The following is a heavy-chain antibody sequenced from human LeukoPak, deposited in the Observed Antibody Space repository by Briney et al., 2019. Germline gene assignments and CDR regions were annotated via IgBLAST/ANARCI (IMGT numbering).Heavy chain of an antibody. Sequence: GGSLRLSCATSGFTVSSNYMSWVRQAPGKGLEWVSVIHDSGTTYYADSVKGRFLIFRDTSKNTVDLQMNSLRVEDPAVYYCAGRRSSGWYAYWGQGTLVTVSS. CDR2: IHDSGTT. V-gene: IGHV3-53*01. D-gene: IGHD6-19*01. CDR3: AGRRSSGWYAY. J-gene: IGHJ4*02. CDR1: GFTVSSNY.